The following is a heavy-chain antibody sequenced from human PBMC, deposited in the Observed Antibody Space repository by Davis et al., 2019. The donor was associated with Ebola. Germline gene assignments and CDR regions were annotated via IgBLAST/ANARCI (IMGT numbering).Heavy chain of an antibody. CDR1: GYSFTSYW. Sequence: GESLKISCKGSGYSFTSYWIGWVRQMPGKGLGWMGIIYPGDSDTRYSPSFQGQVTISADKSISTAYLQWSSLKASDTAMYYCARHWVGATSGMDVWGQGTTVTVSS. D-gene: IGHD1-26*01. CDR2: IYPGDSDT. CDR3: ARHWVGATSGMDV. J-gene: IGHJ6*02. V-gene: IGHV5-51*01.